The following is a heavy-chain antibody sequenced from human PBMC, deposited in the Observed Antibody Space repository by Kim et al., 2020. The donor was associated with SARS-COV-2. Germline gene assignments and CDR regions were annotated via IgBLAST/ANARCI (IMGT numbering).Heavy chain of an antibody. Sequence: GGSLRLSCAASGFTFSNAWMSWVRQAPGKGLEWVGRIKSKTDGGTTDYAAPVKGRFTISRDDSKNTLYLQMNSLKTEDTAVYYCTTSPTMVRGSLDEYYYYGMDVWGQGTTVTVSS. J-gene: IGHJ6*02. V-gene: IGHV3-15*01. CDR3: TTSPTMVRGSLDEYYYYGMDV. CDR1: GFTFSNAW. CDR2: IKSKTDGGTT. D-gene: IGHD3-10*01.